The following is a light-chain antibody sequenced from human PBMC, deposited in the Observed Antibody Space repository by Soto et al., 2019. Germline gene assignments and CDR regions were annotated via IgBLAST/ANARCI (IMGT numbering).Light chain of an antibody. CDR2: GAS. V-gene: IGKV3-20*01. J-gene: IGKJ5*01. CDR1: QSASSSY. Sequence: EIVFTQSPGTLSLSPGERASLSGRASQSASSSYLAWYQQKPGQAPRLLIYGASSRATGIPDRFSGSGSGTDFTLTISRLEPEDFAVYYCQQYGSSITFGQGTRLEIK. CDR3: QQYGSSIT.